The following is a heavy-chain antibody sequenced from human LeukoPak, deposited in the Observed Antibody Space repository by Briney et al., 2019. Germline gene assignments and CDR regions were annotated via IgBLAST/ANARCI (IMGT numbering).Heavy chain of an antibody. CDR2: IYYSGST. V-gene: IGHV4-59*01. J-gene: IGHJ4*02. CDR1: GGSISSYY. D-gene: IGHD1-26*01. CDR3: ARLPPGRTLDY. Sequence: SETLSLTCTVSGGSISSYYWSWIRQPPGKGLEWIGYIYYSGSTNYNPSLKSRVTISVDTSKNQFSLKLSSVTAADTAVYYCARLPPGRTLDYWGQGTLVTVSS.